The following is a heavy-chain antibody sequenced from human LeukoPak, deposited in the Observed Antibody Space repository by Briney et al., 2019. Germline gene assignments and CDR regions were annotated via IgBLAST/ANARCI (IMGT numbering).Heavy chain of an antibody. J-gene: IGHJ6*03. CDR2: ISAYNGST. CDR1: GYTFTIYG. V-gene: IGHV1-18*01. D-gene: IGHD5-18*01. Sequence: ASVTVSFTASGYTFTIYGISWVRQAPGQGLERMGWISAYNGSTNYSQKLQGRVTMTTDTSTSTAYMELRSLRSDDTAAYYCARVQSEVGYSYGYYYYYYMDVWGKGTTVTISS. CDR3: ARVQSEVGYSYGYYYYYYMDV.